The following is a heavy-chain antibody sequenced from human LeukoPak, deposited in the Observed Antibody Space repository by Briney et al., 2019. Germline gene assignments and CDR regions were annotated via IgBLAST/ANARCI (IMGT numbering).Heavy chain of an antibody. CDR2: IYHSGST. CDR1: AGSISSDSYY. Sequence: SETLSLTCTVSAGSISSDSYYWGWIRQPPGKGLEWIGTIYHSGSTYYNPSLKSRVTISVDTSKNQFSLKLSSVTAADTAVYYCARDLDWLNYYFDYWGQGTLVTVSS. J-gene: IGHJ4*02. V-gene: IGHV4-39*07. D-gene: IGHD3-9*01. CDR3: ARDLDWLNYYFDY.